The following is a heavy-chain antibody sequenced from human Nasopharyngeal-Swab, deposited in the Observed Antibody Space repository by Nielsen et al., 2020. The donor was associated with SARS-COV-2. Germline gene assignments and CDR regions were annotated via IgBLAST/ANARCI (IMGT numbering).Heavy chain of an antibody. V-gene: IGHV3-23*01. D-gene: IGHD6-13*01. Sequence: GVLKISCAASGFTFSSYAMSWVRQAPGKGLEWVSAISGSGGSTYYADSVKGRFTISRDNSKNTLYLQMNSLRAEDTAVYYCAKDGAQQLVRLYYFDYWGQGTLVTVSS. CDR1: GFTFSSYA. J-gene: IGHJ4*02. CDR2: ISGSGGST. CDR3: AKDGAQQLVRLYYFDY.